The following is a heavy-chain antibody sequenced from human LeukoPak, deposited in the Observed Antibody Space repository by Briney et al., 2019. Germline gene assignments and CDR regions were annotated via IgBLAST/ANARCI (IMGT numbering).Heavy chain of an antibody. Sequence: GGSLRLSCAASGFSFSNYGMNWIRQAPGKGLEWVSAISGRDGGTYYADSVKGRFTISRDNSKNTLYLQMNSVRAEDTAIYYCTTPPGGTYNPWGQGTLVSVSS. V-gene: IGHV3-23*01. J-gene: IGHJ5*02. CDR3: TTPPGGTYNP. CDR2: ISGRDGGT. CDR1: GFSFSNYG. D-gene: IGHD5-24*01.